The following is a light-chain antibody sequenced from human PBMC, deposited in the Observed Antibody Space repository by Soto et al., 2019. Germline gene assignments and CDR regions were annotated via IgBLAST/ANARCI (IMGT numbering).Light chain of an antibody. CDR2: GAS. V-gene: IGKV3-20*01. CDR1: QSVSSGS. CDR3: QQYAGSPRT. Sequence: EIVLTQSPGTLSVSPGERATLSCRASQSVSSGSLAWYQQKRGQAPRLLIYGASSRATGIPDRFSGSGSETDFTLTITRMEHEDSAVYYCQQYAGSPRTFGRGTKVDIK. J-gene: IGKJ2*01.